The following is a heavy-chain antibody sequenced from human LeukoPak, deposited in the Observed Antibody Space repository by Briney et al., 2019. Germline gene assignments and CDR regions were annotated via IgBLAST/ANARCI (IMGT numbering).Heavy chain of an antibody. CDR1: GFTFGDYA. J-gene: IGHJ4*02. CDR2: IRSKAYGGTT. D-gene: IGHD6-19*01. CDR3: AIGPHKHLGPYSSAWDGGDY. Sequence: GGSLRLSCTASGFTFGDYAMSWFRQAPGKGLEWVGFIRSKAYGGTTEYAASVKGRFTISRDDSKNTLYLQMDSLTPEDTAIYYCAIGPHKHLGPYSSAWDGGDYWGQGTLVTVSS. V-gene: IGHV3-49*03.